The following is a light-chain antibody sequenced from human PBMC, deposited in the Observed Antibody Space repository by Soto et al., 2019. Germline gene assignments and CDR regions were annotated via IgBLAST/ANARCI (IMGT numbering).Light chain of an antibody. CDR3: SSYSSTSSRV. CDR2: EVS. CDR1: SSDGGGYDY. Sequence: QSALTXPSSMSGSPGQSITISCTGTSSDGGGYDYVSWYQQHAGKAPKLVIYEVSNRPSGVSNRFSGSKSGITASLIISGLQAEDEADYYCSSYSSTSSRVFGTGTKVTVL. V-gene: IGLV2-14*01. J-gene: IGLJ1*01.